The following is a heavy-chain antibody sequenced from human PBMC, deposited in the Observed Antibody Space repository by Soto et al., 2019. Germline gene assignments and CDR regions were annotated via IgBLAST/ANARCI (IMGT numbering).Heavy chain of an antibody. Sequence: EVQLVESGGGLVQPGGSLKLSCAASGFTFSGSAMHWVRQASGKGLEWVGRIRSKANNYATAYAASVKGRFTISRDDLKNTAYLQMNSLKSEDTGVYYCTRQVGYFAVGYGMDVWGQGTTVTVSS. CDR2: IRSKANNYAT. D-gene: IGHD3-9*01. V-gene: IGHV3-73*02. CDR1: GFTFSGSA. CDR3: TRQVGYFAVGYGMDV. J-gene: IGHJ6*02.